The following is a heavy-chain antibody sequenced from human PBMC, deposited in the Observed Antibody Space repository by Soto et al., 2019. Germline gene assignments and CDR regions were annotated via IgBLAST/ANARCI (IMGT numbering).Heavy chain of an antibody. J-gene: IGHJ5*02. Sequence: SETLSLTCIVSGSSISSFYWSWIRQPPGKGLEWIGYIHHTAGTNYAPSLKSRVIMSLNTSRNQVSLTLNSVTAADTDIYYCARSHGIGNSCYITNSLEPWGQGALVTVSS. CDR2: IHHTAGT. D-gene: IGHD3-10*01. V-gene: IGHV4-59*01. CDR3: ARSHGIGNSCYITNSLEP. CDR1: GSSISSFY.